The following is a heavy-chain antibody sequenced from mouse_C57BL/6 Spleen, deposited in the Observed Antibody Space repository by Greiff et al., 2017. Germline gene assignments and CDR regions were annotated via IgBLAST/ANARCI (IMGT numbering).Heavy chain of an antibody. CDR3: ARDRGDYAFAY. CDR2: ISDGGSYT. V-gene: IGHV5-4*01. Sequence: DVKLVESGGGLVKPGGSLKLSCAASGFTFSSYAMSWVRQTPEKRLEWVATISDGGSYTYYPDNVKGRFTISRDNAKNNLYLQMSHLKSEDTAMYYCARDRGDYAFAYWGQGTLVTVSA. D-gene: IGHD2-4*01. J-gene: IGHJ3*01. CDR1: GFTFSSYA.